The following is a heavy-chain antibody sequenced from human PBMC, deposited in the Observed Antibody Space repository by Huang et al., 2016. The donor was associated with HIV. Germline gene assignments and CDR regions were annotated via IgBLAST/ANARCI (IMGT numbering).Heavy chain of an antibody. J-gene: IGHJ5*01. CDR1: GFSILIYY. D-gene: IGHD6-13*01. CDR3: AREGITPSGTEVSGFDF. CDR2: VNPRGGGA. Sequence: QVQLVQSGAEVKKPGASVTISCKASGFSILIYYIHWVRQAPGQGLEWIGIVNPRGGGADYAQKFKGRVTMTRDTSTRTLYMELSSLRSEDTAVYYCAREGITPSGTEVSGFDFWGQGTPVSVSS. V-gene: IGHV1-46*03.